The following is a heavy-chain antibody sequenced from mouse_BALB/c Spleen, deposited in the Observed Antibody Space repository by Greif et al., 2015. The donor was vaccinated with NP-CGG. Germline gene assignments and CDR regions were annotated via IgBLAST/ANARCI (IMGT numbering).Heavy chain of an antibody. D-gene: IGHD2-1*01. Sequence: EVKLVESGGGLVKPGGSLKLSCAASGFTFSSYTMSWVRQTPEKRLEWVATISSGGSYTYYPDSVKGRFTISRDNAKNTLYLQMSSLKSEDTAMYYCTRDRRGNYEEYYFDYWGQGTTLTVSS. V-gene: IGHV5-6-4*01. J-gene: IGHJ2*01. CDR1: GFTFSSYT. CDR2: ISSGGSYT. CDR3: TRDRRGNYEEYYFDY.